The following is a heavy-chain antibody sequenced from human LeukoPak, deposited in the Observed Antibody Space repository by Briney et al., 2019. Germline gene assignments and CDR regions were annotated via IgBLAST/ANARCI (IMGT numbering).Heavy chain of an antibody. J-gene: IGHJ3*02. CDR3: ARTVVTPYGAFDI. CDR2: IYSGGST. D-gene: IGHD4-23*01. CDR1: GFTVSSNY. Sequence: GGSLRLSCAASGFTVSSNYMSWVRQAPGKGLEWVSVIYSGGSTYYADSVKGRFTISRDNSKNTLYLQMNSLRAEDTAVYYCARTVVTPYGAFDIWGQGTMVTVSS. V-gene: IGHV3-53*01.